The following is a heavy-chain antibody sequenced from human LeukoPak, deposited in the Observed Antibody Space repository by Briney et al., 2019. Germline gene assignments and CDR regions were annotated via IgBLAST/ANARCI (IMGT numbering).Heavy chain of an antibody. D-gene: IGHD2-8*02. CDR3: ATYRQVLLPFES. CDR2: ISGSDGST. V-gene: IGHV3-23*01. J-gene: IGHJ4*02. CDR1: GFTFNTYG. Sequence: PGGSLRLSCAVSGFTFNTYGMTWVRQAPGKGLEWVSGISGSDGSTYHADSVKGRFTISRDNSKNTLYLQMNSLRGEDTAVYYCATYRQVLLPFESWGQGTLVTVSS.